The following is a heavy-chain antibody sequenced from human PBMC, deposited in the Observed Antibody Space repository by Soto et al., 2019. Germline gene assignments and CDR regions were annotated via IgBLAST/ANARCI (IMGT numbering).Heavy chain of an antibody. D-gene: IGHD2-8*01. CDR2: IIPIFGTA. J-gene: IGHJ6*02. V-gene: IGHV1-69*06. CDR3: ARDHSYCTNGVCYTDYYYGMDV. Sequence: QVQLVQSGAEVKKPGSSVKVSCKASGGTFSSYAISWVRQAPGQGLEWMGGIIPIFGTANYAQKFQGRVTITADKSTSTAYIELSSLRSEDTAVYYCARDHSYCTNGVCYTDYYYGMDVWGQGTTVTVSS. CDR1: GGTFSSYA.